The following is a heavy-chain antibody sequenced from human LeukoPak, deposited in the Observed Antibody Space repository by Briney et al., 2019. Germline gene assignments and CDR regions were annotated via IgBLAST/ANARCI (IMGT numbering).Heavy chain of an antibody. V-gene: IGHV3-21*01. Sequence: GGSLRLSCAASGFTFRSYAMSWVRQAPGKGLEWVSSISSTSAHIFYADSVKGRFSISRGNAKNSLYLQMNSLRVEDTAVYYCASRYCTTTNCYSFDVWGQGTMVTVS. D-gene: IGHD2-2*01. CDR2: ISSTSAHI. CDR1: GFTFRSYA. CDR3: ASRYCTTTNCYSFDV. J-gene: IGHJ3*01.